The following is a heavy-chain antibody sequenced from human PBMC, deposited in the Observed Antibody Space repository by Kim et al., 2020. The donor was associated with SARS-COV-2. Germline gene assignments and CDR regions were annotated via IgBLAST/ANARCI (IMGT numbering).Heavy chain of an antibody. V-gene: IGHV3-74*01. D-gene: IGHD5-12*01. CDR1: GFIFSSYW. Sequence: GGSLRLSCAASGFIFSSYWMHWVRQVPGKGLVWVSNINMDGSTTNYADSVKGRFTVSRDNAKNTLYLQMNSLRAEDTAVYYCARFSSVEATGGWGQGTLVSVSS. J-gene: IGHJ4*02. CDR3: ARFSSVEATGG. CDR2: INMDGSTT.